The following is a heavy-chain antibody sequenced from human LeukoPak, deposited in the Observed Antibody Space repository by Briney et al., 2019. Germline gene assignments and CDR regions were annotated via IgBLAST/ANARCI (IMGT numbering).Heavy chain of an antibody. CDR3: ARERVVVAATPRTGLDP. CDR2: INPSGGST. CDR1: GYTFTSYY. J-gene: IGHJ5*02. V-gene: IGHV1-46*01. D-gene: IGHD2-15*01. Sequence: ASVTVSCKASGYTFTSYYMHWVRQAPGQGLEWMGIINPSGGSTSYAQKFHGRVTMTRDTSTSTVYMELSSLRSEDTAVYYCARERVVVAATPRTGLDPWGQGTLVTVSS.